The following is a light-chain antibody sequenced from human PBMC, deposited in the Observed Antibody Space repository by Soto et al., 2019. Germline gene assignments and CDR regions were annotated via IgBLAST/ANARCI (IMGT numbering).Light chain of an antibody. CDR3: QKYNSGPRT. J-gene: IGKJ1*01. CDR1: QRIDNF. Sequence: DIQVAQSPSSLSASVGDRVTITCRASQRIDNFLAWYQQKPGKVPKLLIYAASTLESWIPSRFSASGSGIDFTLTISSLQPEDVASYYCQKYNSGPRTFGQGTKLEI. CDR2: AAS. V-gene: IGKV1-27*01.